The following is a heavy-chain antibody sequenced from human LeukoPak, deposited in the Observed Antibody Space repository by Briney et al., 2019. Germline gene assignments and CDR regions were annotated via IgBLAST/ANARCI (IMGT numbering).Heavy chain of an antibody. CDR3: AREGGRYYYGSGSLTYYYYYMDV. CDR1: GYTFTSYD. J-gene: IGHJ6*03. Sequence: ASVKVSCKASGYTFTSYDINWVRQATGQGLEWMGWVNPNSGNTGYAQKFQGRVTMTRNTSISTAYMELSSLRSEDTAVYYCAREGGRYYYGSGSLTYYYYYMDVWGKGTTVTISS. V-gene: IGHV1-8*01. CDR2: VNPNSGNT. D-gene: IGHD3-10*01.